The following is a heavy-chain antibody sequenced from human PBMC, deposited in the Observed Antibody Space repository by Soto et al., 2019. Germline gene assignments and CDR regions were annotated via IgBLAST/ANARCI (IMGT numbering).Heavy chain of an antibody. J-gene: IGHJ4*02. CDR3: ARVGRYCSGGSCYRWDY. CDR2: IYSGGST. V-gene: IGHV3-53*04. D-gene: IGHD2-15*01. Sequence: EVQLVESGGCLVQPGGSLRLSCAASGFTVSSNYMSWVRQAPGKGLEWVSVIYSGGSTYYADSVKGRFTISRHNSKHTPYLQMNSLRAEDTAVYYCARVGRYCSGGSCYRWDYWGQGTLVTVSS. CDR1: GFTVSSNY.